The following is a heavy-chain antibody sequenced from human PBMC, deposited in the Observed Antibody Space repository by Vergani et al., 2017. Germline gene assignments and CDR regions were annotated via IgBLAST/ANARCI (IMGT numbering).Heavy chain of an antibody. V-gene: IGHV3-33*08. J-gene: IGHJ6*02. CDR3: ARDRVYGGARGYYYGMDV. CDR2: IWYDGSNK. D-gene: IGHD4-23*01. Sequence: QVQLVESGGGVVQPGRSLRLSCAASGFTFSSYGMHWVRQAPGKGLEWVAVIWYDGSNKYYADSVKGRFTISRDNSKNTLYLQMNSLRAEDTAVYYCARDRVYGGARGYYYGMDVGGQGTTVTVSS. CDR1: GFTFSSYG.